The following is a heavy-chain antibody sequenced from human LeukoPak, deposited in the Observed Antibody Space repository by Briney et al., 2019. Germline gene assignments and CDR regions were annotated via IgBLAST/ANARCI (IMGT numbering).Heavy chain of an antibody. J-gene: IGHJ3*02. Sequence: GESLKISCKGSGYIFNTYWIGWVRQMPGKGLEGMGTIYPGDSDTQYSPSFQGQVTISADKSISTAYLQWSSLKASDTAMYYCARPQDFGLTGMNAFDIWGQGTMVTVSS. CDR1: GYIFNTYW. CDR3: ARPQDFGLTGMNAFDI. CDR2: IYPGDSDT. D-gene: IGHD7-27*01. V-gene: IGHV5-51*01.